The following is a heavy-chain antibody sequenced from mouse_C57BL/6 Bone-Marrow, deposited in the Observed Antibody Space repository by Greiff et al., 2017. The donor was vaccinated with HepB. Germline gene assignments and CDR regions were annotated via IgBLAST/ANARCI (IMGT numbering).Heavy chain of an antibody. V-gene: IGHV5-16*01. J-gene: IGHJ2*01. CDR2: INYDGSST. CDR1: GFTFSDYY. D-gene: IGHD2-10*02. CDR3: ARDLAYFGY. Sequence: EVQLQESEGGLVQPGSSMKLSCTASGFTFSDYYMAWVRQVPEKGLEWVANINYDGSSTYYLDSLKSRFIISRDNAKNILYLQMSSLKSEDTATYYCARDLAYFGYWGQGTTLAVSS.